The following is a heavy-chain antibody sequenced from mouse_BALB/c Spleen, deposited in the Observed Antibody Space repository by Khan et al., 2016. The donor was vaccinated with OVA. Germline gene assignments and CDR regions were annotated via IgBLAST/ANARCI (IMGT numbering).Heavy chain of an antibody. V-gene: IGHV2-3*01. Sequence: VQLQQSGPGLVAPSQSLSITCTVSGFSLTIYGLSWVRQPPGKGLEWLGVIWGDGATNYHSALIYRQIITKENTNSQVFLKLHSLQTDDTATYYGAKFTPYYSSLDYWGQGTSVTVSS. CDR2: IWGDGAT. J-gene: IGHJ4*01. CDR1: GFSLTIYG. D-gene: IGHD1-1*01. CDR3: AKFTPYYSSLDY.